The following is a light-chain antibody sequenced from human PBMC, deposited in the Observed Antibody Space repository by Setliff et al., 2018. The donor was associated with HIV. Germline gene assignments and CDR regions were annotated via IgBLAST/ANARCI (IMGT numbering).Light chain of an antibody. CDR2: DVA. V-gene: IGLV2-14*03. J-gene: IGLJ1*01. CDR3: NSYTSNTTYV. Sequence: QSALTQPASVSGSPGQSITISCTGTASDVGGYDYVSWCQQHPGKVPKLLIYDVANRASGVSNRFSGSKSGDTASLTISGLQADDEADYYCNSYTSNTTYVFGTGTKVTVL. CDR1: ASDVGGYDY.